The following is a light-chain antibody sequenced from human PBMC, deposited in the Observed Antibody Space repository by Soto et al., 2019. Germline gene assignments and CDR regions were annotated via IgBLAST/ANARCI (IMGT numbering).Light chain of an antibody. CDR3: QQYSTYPT. CDR1: QNVRSY. Sequence: TQSPSTLSASVGDSVTISCRASQNVRSYLAWYQQKPVQAPRLLIFDASNWATGIPDRFSGSGSGTDFNFTITGLEPEDFAVYYCQQYSTYPTFGEGTRLEIK. CDR2: DAS. J-gene: IGKJ5*01. V-gene: IGKV3-11*01.